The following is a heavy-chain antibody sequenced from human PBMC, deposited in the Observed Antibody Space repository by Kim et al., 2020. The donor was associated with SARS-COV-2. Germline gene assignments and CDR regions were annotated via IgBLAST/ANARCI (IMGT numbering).Heavy chain of an antibody. D-gene: IGHD2-15*01. J-gene: IGHJ4*02. CDR3: ARNRRDGNAMYFDY. Sequence: ADSVKGRFTISRDNSKNTLYLQMNSLRAEDTAVYYCARNRRDGNAMYFDYWGQGTLVTVSS. V-gene: IGHV3-30*01.